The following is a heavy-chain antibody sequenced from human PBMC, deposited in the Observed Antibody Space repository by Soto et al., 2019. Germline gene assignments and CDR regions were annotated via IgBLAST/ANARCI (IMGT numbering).Heavy chain of an antibody. D-gene: IGHD3-16*02. J-gene: IGHJ4*02. CDR1: GFTFRNAW. CDR3: ATDGNGYVVGSDRFDF. CDR2: IKSKSDGGTI. V-gene: IGHV3-15*05. Sequence: EVHLVESGGGLVKPGESLRLSCAASGFTFRNAWMSWVRQAPGKGLECIGRIKSKSDGGTIDYTAPVKGRFTISRDDSHNALFPHMISPSVEDTAVYYCATDGNGYVVGSDRFDFWGQGSLGTVSS.